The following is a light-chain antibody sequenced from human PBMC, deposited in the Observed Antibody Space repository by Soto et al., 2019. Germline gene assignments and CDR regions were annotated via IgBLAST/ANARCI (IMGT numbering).Light chain of an antibody. Sequence: QSALTQPASVSGSPGQSITISCTGSTSDVGAYNYVSWYKHHPGQAPQLMIYEVSNRPSGVSNRFSGSKSGNTASLTISGRQADDEGDYYCSSKTSSSAPVVFGTGTKLTVL. V-gene: IGLV2-14*01. J-gene: IGLJ1*01. CDR1: TSDVGAYNY. CDR2: EVS. CDR3: SSKTSSSAPVV.